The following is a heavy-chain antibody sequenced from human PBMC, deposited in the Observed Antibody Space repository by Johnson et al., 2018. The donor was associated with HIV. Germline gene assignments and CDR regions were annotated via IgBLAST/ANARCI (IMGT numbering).Heavy chain of an antibody. Sequence: VQLVESGGGLVKPGGSLRLSCAASGFTLSNAWMSWVRQAPGKGLEWVSAIGTAGDTYYPGSVKGRFTISRENAKNSLYLQMNSLRAEDTAVYYCARAPDYYDSSGYGRWDAFDIWGQGTMVTVSS. CDR3: ARAPDYYDSSGYGRWDAFDI. J-gene: IGHJ3*02. CDR2: IGTAGDT. V-gene: IGHV3-13*01. CDR1: GFTLSNAW. D-gene: IGHD3-22*01.